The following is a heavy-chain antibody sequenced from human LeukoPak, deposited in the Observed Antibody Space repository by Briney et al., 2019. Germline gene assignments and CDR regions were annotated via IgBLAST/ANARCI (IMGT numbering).Heavy chain of an antibody. D-gene: IGHD6-6*01. CDR1: GFTFTSSA. Sequence: SVKVSCKASGFTFTSSAMQWVRQARGQHLAWVGWIVVGSGNTNYAQKFQERVTITRDMSTSTAYMELSSLRSEDTAVYYCAADLSREDSWHAFDIWGQGTMVTVSS. J-gene: IGHJ3*02. CDR2: IVVGSGNT. CDR3: AADLSREDSWHAFDI. V-gene: IGHV1-58*02.